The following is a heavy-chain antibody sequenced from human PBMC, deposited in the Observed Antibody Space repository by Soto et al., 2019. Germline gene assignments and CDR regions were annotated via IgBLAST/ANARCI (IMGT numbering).Heavy chain of an antibody. CDR3: VCGGNFFVS. CDR2: INQDGSER. V-gene: IGHV3-7*01. J-gene: IGHJ4*02. Sequence: EVQLVESGGGLVQPGGSLRLPCAASGFTFSTYWMTWVRQPPGKGLEWVASINQDGSERYYVDSVRGRFTISRDNAKNSLYLQMNSLRAEDTAVYYWVCGGNFFVSWGQGTLVTVSP. CDR1: GFTFSTYW. D-gene: IGHD3-16*01.